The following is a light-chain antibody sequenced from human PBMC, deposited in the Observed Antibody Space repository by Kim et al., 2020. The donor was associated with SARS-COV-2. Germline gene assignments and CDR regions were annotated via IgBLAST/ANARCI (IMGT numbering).Light chain of an antibody. CDR3: QTCYTSPYT. Sequence: DIQMTQCPSSLSASVGDRVTITCRAGQSISTYLNWYQQKPGKAPNLLICAASTLQSGVPSRFSGSGSGTDFTLTISSLQPEDFATYYCQTCYTSPYTFCQGTKLEI. J-gene: IGKJ2*01. CDR1: QSISTY. V-gene: IGKV1-39*01. CDR2: AAS.